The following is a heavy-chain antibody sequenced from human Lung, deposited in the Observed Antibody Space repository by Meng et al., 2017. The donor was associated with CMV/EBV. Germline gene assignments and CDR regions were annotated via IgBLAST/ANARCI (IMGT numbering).Heavy chain of an antibody. V-gene: IGHV4-4*02. J-gene: IGHJ1*01. D-gene: IGHD3-10*01. CDR3: LRRSGGSV. CDR1: GDSNTNHNW. Sequence: VQLRDSGPSLVKPSETLSLTGAVSGDSNTNHNWWAWVRQPPGKGLEWIGEIPHRGSSAYNPSLKSRVSMSIDKSKNQFSLKLTSVTAADTAVYHCLRRSGGSVWGQGTLVTVSS. CDR2: IPHRGSS.